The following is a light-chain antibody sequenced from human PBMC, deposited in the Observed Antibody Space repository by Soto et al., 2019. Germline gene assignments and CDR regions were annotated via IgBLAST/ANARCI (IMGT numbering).Light chain of an antibody. Sequence: DIQMTQSPSTLSASVGDRVTITCRASQSISSWLAWYQQKPGKAPKLLIYDASSLESGVPSRFSGSVSGTEFTLTISSLQPDDFATYYCQQYNSYPWTFGQGTKLEIK. J-gene: IGKJ1*01. CDR3: QQYNSYPWT. V-gene: IGKV1-5*01. CDR2: DAS. CDR1: QSISSW.